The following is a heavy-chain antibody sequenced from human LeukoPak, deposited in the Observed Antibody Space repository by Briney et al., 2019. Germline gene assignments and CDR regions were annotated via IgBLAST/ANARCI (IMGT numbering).Heavy chain of an antibody. J-gene: IGHJ4*02. D-gene: IGHD3-10*01. Sequence: PGGSLRLSCAPSGFTFSNYGVRWVRLAPGKWLECVAVIWYEGINKYYADCVDGRFTISRDNSKSMLYLQMNSLRPEDTAVYYCAGNYGPYFFDYWGQGDLVTVYS. CDR1: GFTFSNYG. CDR3: AGNYGPYFFDY. CDR2: IWYEGINK. V-gene: IGHV3-33*01.